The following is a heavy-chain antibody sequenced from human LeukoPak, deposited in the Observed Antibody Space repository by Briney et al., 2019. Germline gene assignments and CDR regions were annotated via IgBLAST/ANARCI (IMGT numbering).Heavy chain of an antibody. V-gene: IGHV4-61*02. CDR2: IYTSGSS. Sequence: PSQTLSLTCTVSGGSISSGSYYRSWIRQPAGKGLEWIGRIYTSGSSNYNPSLMSRVTISVDSSKNQFSLKLISVTAADTAVYYCARDGLAYCGGDCYSGNWFDPWGQGTLVTVSS. D-gene: IGHD2-21*01. CDR1: GGSISSGSYY. J-gene: IGHJ5*02. CDR3: ARDGLAYCGGDCYSGNWFDP.